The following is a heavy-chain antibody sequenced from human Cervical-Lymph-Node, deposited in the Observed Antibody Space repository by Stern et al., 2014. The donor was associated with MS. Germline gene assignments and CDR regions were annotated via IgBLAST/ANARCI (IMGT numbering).Heavy chain of an antibody. D-gene: IGHD6-19*01. CDR3: ARDISYGIAVAANHGYYFDY. Sequence: QVQLVQSGAEVKKPGASVKVSCKASGYTFTSYGISWVRQAPGQGLEWMGWISAYNGNTNYAQKLQGRVTMTTDTSTSTAHMELRSLRSDDTAVYYCARDISYGIAVAANHGYYFDYWGQGTLVTVSS. CDR1: GYTFTSYG. V-gene: IGHV1-18*01. CDR2: ISAYNGNT. J-gene: IGHJ4*02.